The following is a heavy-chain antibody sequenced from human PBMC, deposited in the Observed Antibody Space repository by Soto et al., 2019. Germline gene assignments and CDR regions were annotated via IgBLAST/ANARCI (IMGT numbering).Heavy chain of an antibody. CDR2: IYSGGST. Sequence: GGSLRLSCAASGFTVSSNYMSWVRQAPGKGLEWVSVIYSGGSTYYADSVKGRFTISRDNSKNTLYLQMNSLRAEDTAVYYCAKYSSSWYSVDYWGQGTLVTVSS. CDR1: GFTVSSNY. D-gene: IGHD6-13*01. V-gene: IGHV3-53*01. CDR3: AKYSSSWYSVDY. J-gene: IGHJ4*02.